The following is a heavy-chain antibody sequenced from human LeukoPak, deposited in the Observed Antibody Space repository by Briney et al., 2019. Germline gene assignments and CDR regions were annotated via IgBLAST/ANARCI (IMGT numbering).Heavy chain of an antibody. CDR3: ARGRSIAAAAPNY. CDR1: GGSFSGFY. CDR2: INPSGST. D-gene: IGHD6-13*01. Sequence: SETLSLTCAVYGGSFSGFYWSWIRPPPGKGLEWIGEINPSGSTNYNPSLKSRVTISVDTSKNQFSLKLSAVTAPDTAVYYCARGRSIAAAAPNYWGQGTLVTVSS. J-gene: IGHJ4*02. V-gene: IGHV4-34*01.